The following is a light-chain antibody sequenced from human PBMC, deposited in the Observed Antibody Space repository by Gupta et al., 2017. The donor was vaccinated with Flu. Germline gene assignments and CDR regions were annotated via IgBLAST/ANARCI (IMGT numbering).Light chain of an antibody. CDR2: AAS. Sequence: DIQVTQSPSSLSASVGDRVTITCRASQDINIFLAWFQQKPGKTPKSLIYAASQVESGVPSRFSGSGSGANFTLTISSLQPEEFATYYCQQYKSHPNTFGHGTKVDV. J-gene: IGKJ3*01. CDR1: QDINIF. V-gene: IGKV1-16*01. CDR3: QQYKSHPNT.